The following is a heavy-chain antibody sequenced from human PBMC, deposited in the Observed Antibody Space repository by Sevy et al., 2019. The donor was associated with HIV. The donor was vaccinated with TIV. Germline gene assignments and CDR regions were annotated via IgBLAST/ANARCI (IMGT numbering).Heavy chain of an antibody. CDR3: ASGRKETGDPDAFDI. J-gene: IGHJ3*02. D-gene: IGHD7-27*01. CDR1: GYSFTSYW. V-gene: IGHV5-51*01. CDR2: IYPGDSDT. Sequence: GESLKISCKGSGYSFTSYWIGWVRQMPWKGLEWMGIIYPGDSDTRYSPSFQGQVTISADKSISTAYLQWSSLKASDTAMYYCASGRKETGDPDAFDIWGQGTMVTVSS.